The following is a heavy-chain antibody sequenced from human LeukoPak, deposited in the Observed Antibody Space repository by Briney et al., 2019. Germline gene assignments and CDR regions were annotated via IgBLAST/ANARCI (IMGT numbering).Heavy chain of an antibody. CDR3: ARGTYYYYDSSGYLFWFDP. D-gene: IGHD3-22*01. Sequence: SETLSLTCTVSGGSISSYYWSWIRQTPGKGLEWIGFIFHSGSSNYNPSLRSRATIYVDTSKNQFSLRLSSVTAADTAIYYCARGTYYYYDSSGYLFWFDPWGQGTQVTVSS. J-gene: IGHJ5*02. CDR2: IFHSGSS. CDR1: GGSISSYY. V-gene: IGHV4-59*01.